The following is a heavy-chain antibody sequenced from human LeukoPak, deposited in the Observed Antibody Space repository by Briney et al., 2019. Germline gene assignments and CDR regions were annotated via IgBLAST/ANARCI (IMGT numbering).Heavy chain of an antibody. CDR2: IYYSGST. D-gene: IGHD3-3*01. CDR3: ARVAPNYDFWSGYLAPYNWFDP. CDR1: GGSISSSSYY. V-gene: IGHV4-39*07. J-gene: IGHJ5*02. Sequence: SETLSLTCTVSGGSISSSSYYWGWIRQPPGKGLEWIGSIYYSGSTYYNPSLKSRVTISVDTSKNQFSLKLSSVTAADTAVYYCARVAPNYDFWSGYLAPYNWFDPWGQGTLVTVSS.